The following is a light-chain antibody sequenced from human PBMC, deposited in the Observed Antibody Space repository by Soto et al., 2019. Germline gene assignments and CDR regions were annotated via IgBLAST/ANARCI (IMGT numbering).Light chain of an antibody. CDR2: DAS. CDR1: QSVTSSY. CDR3: QQYGSSLLT. Sequence: IVLTQSPXTLSLXXXXRVTXXCRXXQSVTSSYLAWYQQKPGQAPRLLIYDASSRATGIPDRFSGSGSGTDFTLTISRLELEDFAVYYCQQYGSSLLTFGGGTKVDIK. J-gene: IGKJ4*01. V-gene: IGKV3-20*01.